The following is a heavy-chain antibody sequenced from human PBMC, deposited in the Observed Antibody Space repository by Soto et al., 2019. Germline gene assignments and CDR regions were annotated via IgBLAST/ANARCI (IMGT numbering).Heavy chain of an antibody. CDR2: IYYSGSS. D-gene: IGHD3-9*01. CDR3: TRGGGRWTGYLDS. V-gene: IGHV4-30-4*08. Sequence: SETLSLTCSVSGGSISGDYYWSLIRQSPEKGLEWIGYIYYSGSSYSNPALQSRLSMSLDTSKNQFSLKLRSVTAADTAVYYCTRGGGRWTGYLDSWGQGAMVT. CDR1: GGSISGDYY. J-gene: IGHJ4*02.